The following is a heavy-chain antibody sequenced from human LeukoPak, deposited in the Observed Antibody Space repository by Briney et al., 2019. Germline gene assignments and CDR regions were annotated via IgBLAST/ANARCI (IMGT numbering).Heavy chain of an antibody. J-gene: IGHJ4*02. CDR3: ARDGDYYYDSSGYYYVS. V-gene: IGHV1-2*02. CDR2: INPNSGGT. Sequence: ASVKVSCKASGYTFTGYYMHWVRQAPGQGPEWMGWINPNSGGTNYAQKFQGRVTMTRDTSISTAYMELSRLRSDDTAVYYCARDGDYYYDSSGYYYVSWGQGTLVTVSS. D-gene: IGHD3-22*01. CDR1: GYTFTGYY.